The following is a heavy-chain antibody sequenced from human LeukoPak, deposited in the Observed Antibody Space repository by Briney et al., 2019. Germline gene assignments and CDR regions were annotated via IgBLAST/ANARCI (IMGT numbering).Heavy chain of an antibody. CDR2: VKQDGSET. D-gene: IGHD1-26*01. CDR3: ARGDRVGVTTGHFDY. Sequence: GGSLRLSCAASGFTFSNYWMSWVRQAPGKGLEWVANVKQDGSETYYVDSVKGRFTISRDNAKDSVFLQMNSLRAEDTAVYYCARGDRVGVTTGHFDYWGQGTLVTVSS. J-gene: IGHJ4*02. V-gene: IGHV3-7*03. CDR1: GFTFSNYW.